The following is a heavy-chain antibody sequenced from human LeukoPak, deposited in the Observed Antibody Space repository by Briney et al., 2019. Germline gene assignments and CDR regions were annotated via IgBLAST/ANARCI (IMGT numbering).Heavy chain of an antibody. V-gene: IGHV3-48*03. D-gene: IGHD1-7*01. CDR3: ARAGLYNWNYEGTAYFDY. Sequence: GGSLRLSCAASGFTFSSYEMNWVRQAPGKGLEWVSYISSSGSTIYYADSVKGRFTISRDNAKNSLYLQMNSLRAEDTALYYCARAGLYNWNYEGTAYFDYWGQGTLVTVSS. CDR2: ISSSGSTI. J-gene: IGHJ4*02. CDR1: GFTFSSYE.